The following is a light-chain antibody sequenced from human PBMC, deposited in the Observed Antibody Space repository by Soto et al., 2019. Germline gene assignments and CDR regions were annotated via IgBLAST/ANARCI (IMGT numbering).Light chain of an antibody. CDR1: QSISSW. Sequence: DIQMTQSPSTLSASVGDRVTITCRASQSISSWLAWYKQKPGKAPKLLIYKASSLESGVPSRFSGSGSGTEFTLTISSLQPDDFATYYCQQCNSYPYTFGQGTKEDIK. J-gene: IGKJ2*01. CDR3: QQCNSYPYT. CDR2: KAS. V-gene: IGKV1-5*03.